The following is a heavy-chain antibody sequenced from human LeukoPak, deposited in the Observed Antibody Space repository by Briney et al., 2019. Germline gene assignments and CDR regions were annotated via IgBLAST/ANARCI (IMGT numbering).Heavy chain of an antibody. CDR2: ISGSGGST. CDR1: GFTFSDYA. J-gene: IGHJ4*02. V-gene: IGHV3-23*01. Sequence: GGSLRLSCAASGFTFSDYAMSWVRQALGKGLKWVSVISGSGGSTYNVDPVKGRFTISRDNSKNTLYLQMNSLRAEDTAVYYCAKSVESAVTTNPYFDYWGQGILVTASS. CDR3: AKSVESAVTTNPYFDY. D-gene: IGHD4-17*01.